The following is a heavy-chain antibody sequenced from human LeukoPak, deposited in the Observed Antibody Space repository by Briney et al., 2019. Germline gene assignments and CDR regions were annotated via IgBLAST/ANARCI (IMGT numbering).Heavy chain of an antibody. J-gene: IGHJ4*02. Sequence: PGGSLRLSCAASGFTFNNYAMSWVRQAPGKGLEWVSAISPGGSDTYYADSLRGRFTISRDNSKKTLSLQMSSLRAEDSAVYYCAKRGGYETMAAFDYWGQGILVTVSS. CDR2: ISPGGSDT. CDR3: AKRGGYETMAAFDY. V-gene: IGHV3-23*01. D-gene: IGHD3-10*01. CDR1: GFTFNNYA.